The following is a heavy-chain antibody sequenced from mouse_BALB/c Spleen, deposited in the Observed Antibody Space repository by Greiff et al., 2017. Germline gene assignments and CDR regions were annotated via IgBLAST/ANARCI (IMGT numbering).Heavy chain of an antibody. CDR3: TRKRGSSYEWYFDV. Sequence: QVQLKQPGAELVRPGASVKLSCKASGYTFTSYWINWVKQRPGQGLEWIGNIYPSDSYTNYNQKFKDKATLTVDKSSSTAYMQLSSPTSEDSAVYYCTRKRGSSYEWYFDVWGAGTTVTVSS. J-gene: IGHJ1*01. CDR1: GYTFTSYW. V-gene: IGHV1-69*02. D-gene: IGHD1-1*01. CDR2: IYPSDSYT.